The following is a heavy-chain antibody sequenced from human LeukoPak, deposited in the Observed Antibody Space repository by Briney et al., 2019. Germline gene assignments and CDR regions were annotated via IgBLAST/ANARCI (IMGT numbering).Heavy chain of an antibody. D-gene: IGHD2-21*02. J-gene: IGHJ4*02. Sequence: PGGSLRLSCGASGFTFRTYSMSWVRQAPGKGLEWVSSIGSSSSYIYYADSVKGRFTISRDNAKNSLYLQMNSLRAEDTAVYYCAREAYCGGDCYFDYWGQGTLVTVSS. CDR2: IGSSSSYI. V-gene: IGHV3-21*01. CDR3: AREAYCGGDCYFDY. CDR1: GFTFRTYS.